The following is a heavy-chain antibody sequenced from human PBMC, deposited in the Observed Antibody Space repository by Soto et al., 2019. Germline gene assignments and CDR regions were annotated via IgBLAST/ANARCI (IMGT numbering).Heavy chain of an antibody. Sequence: QVQLVQSGAEVKTPGSSVKVTCKASGGTFSNNVISWVRQAPGQGLEWMGGITRIFGTATTNYAQKFQGRITITADESTNTVYMELSSLRSEDTALYYCASGITVAFDHWGQGTLVTVSS. V-gene: IGHV1-69*01. D-gene: IGHD6-19*01. CDR2: ITRIFGTA. CDR1: GGTFSNNV. J-gene: IGHJ5*02. CDR3: ASGITVAFDH.